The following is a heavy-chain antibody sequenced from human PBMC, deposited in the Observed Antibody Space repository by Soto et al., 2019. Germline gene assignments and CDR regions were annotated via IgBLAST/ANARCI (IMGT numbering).Heavy chain of an antibody. CDR3: ARSGYCSGGSCPLFDY. CDR1: GYTFTGYY. V-gene: IGHV1-2*04. D-gene: IGHD2-15*01. Sequence: QVQLVQSGAEVKKPGASVKVSCKASGYTFTGYYMHWVRQAPGQGLEWMGWINPNSGGTNYAQQVQGWVTMNRDTPISTAYMELSRLRSDDTAVYYCARSGYCSGGSCPLFDYWGQGTLVTVSS. CDR2: INPNSGGT. J-gene: IGHJ4*02.